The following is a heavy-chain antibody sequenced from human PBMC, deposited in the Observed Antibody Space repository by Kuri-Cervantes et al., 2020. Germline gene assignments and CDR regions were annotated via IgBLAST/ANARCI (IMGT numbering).Heavy chain of an antibody. CDR1: GGSFSGYY. D-gene: IGHD4-17*01. J-gene: IGHJ3*02. CDR2: INHSGST. Sequence: GSLRLSCAVYGGSFSGYYWSWIRQPPGKGLEWIGEINHSGSTNYNPSLKSRVTISVDKSKNQFSLKLSSVTAADTAVYYCAREMTTVTTGGRAFDIWGQGTMVTVSS. CDR3: AREMTTVTTGGRAFDI. V-gene: IGHV4-34*01.